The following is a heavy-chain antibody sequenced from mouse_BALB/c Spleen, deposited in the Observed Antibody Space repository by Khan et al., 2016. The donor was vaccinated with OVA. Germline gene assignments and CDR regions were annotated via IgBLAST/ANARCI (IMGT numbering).Heavy chain of an antibody. CDR2: IWAGGST. Sequence: QAQPQVSGPGLVAPSPSLSITSPVSCFSLTSYGVHWARHPPGKGLEWPGVIWAGGSTNYNSALMSRLSISKDNSKSQVFLKMNSLQTDDTAMYYCARLEDIWGQGTTLTVSS. V-gene: IGHV2-9*02. CDR3: ARLEDI. J-gene: IGHJ2*01. D-gene: IGHD1-3*01. CDR1: CFSLTSYG.